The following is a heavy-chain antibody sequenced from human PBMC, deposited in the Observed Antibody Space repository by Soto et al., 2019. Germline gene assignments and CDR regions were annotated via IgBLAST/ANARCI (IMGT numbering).Heavy chain of an antibody. V-gene: IGHV1-2*04. CDR3: ARDRGGYCTNGVCYTRLGGYYFDY. Sequence: ASVKVSCKASGYTFTGYYMHWVRQAPGQGLEWMGWINPNSGGTNYAQKFQGWVTMTRDTSISTAYMELSRLRSDDTAVYYCARDRGGYCTNGVCYTRLGGYYFDYWGQGTLVTVSS. D-gene: IGHD2-8*01. J-gene: IGHJ4*02. CDR2: INPNSGGT. CDR1: GYTFTGYY.